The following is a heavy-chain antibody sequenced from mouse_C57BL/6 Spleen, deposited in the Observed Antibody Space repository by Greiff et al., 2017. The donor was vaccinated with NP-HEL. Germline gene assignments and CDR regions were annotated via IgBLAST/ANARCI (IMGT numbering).Heavy chain of an antibody. CDR3: AKSSSYRYFDV. CDR2: FHPYNDDT. Sequence: QVQLQQSGAELVKPGASVKMSCKASGYTFTTYPLEWMKKNHGKSLEWIGNFHPYNDDTKYNEKFKGKATLPVVKSSSTVYLELSRLTSDDSSVYYCAKSSSYRYFDVWGTGTTVTVSS. J-gene: IGHJ1*03. CDR1: GYTFTTYP. D-gene: IGHD1-1*01. V-gene: IGHV1-47*01.